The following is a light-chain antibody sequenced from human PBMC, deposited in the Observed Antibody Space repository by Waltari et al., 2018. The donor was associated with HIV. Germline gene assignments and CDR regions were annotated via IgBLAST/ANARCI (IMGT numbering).Light chain of an antibody. CDR3: QSYPASLTVSLI. Sequence: QSVLTQPPSASGAPGQRVTITCTGNSSNIGAGYDVHWCQQLPGKAPKHPISDNTNRPSGVPDRFSGSKSGTSASLAITGLRAEDEADYYCQSYPASLTVSLIFGGGTRLTVL. V-gene: IGLV1-40*01. CDR2: DNT. J-gene: IGLJ2*01. CDR1: SSNIGAGYD.